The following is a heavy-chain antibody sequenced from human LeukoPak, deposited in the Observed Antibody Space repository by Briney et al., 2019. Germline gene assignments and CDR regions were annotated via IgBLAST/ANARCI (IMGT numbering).Heavy chain of an antibody. J-gene: IGHJ4*02. CDR3: ARDLSGIAGYTYGRGIDY. CDR1: GFTFSSYA. CDR2: IKKDGSEK. Sequence: GGSLRLSCAASGFTFSSYAMSWVRQAPGKGLEWVANIKKDGSEKYYVDAVKGRFTISRDNAKTSLYLQMNSLRAEDTAVYYCARDLSGIAGYTYGRGIDYWGQGTLVTVSS. D-gene: IGHD5-18*01. V-gene: IGHV3-7*01.